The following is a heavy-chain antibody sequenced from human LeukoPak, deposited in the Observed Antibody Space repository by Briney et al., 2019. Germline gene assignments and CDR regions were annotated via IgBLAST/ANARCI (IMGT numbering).Heavy chain of an antibody. Sequence: SETLSLTCTVSGGSISSYYWSWIRQPPGKGLEWIGYIYYSGSTNYNPSLKSRVAISVDTSKNQFSLKLSSVTAADTAVYYCASMVRGVIIQDYFDYWGQGTLATVSS. V-gene: IGHV4-59*08. CDR3: ASMVRGVIIQDYFDY. D-gene: IGHD3-10*01. J-gene: IGHJ4*02. CDR1: GGSISSYY. CDR2: IYYSGST.